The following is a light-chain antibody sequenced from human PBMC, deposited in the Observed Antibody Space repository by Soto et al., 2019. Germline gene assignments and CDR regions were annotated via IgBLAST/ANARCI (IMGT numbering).Light chain of an antibody. CDR2: DAS. CDR1: QDISKY. J-gene: IGKJ4*01. CDR3: QQYDNPPLT. Sequence: DIHITQSPSSLSASVGDRVIITCQASQDISKYLNWYQQKPGKAPKLLIYDASKLETGVPSRFSGSASGTDFTFTISSLQPEDIATYYCQQYDNPPLTFGGGTKV. V-gene: IGKV1-33*01.